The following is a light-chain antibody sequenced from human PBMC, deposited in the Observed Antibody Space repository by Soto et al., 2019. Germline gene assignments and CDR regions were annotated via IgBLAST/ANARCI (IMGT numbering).Light chain of an antibody. Sequence: QSVLTQPPSVSGAPGQRVTISCTGSRSNIGAGYDVHWYQQFPGTAPKLLIYGNTNRPSGVPDRFSGTKSGTSASLAITGLQVEDEADYYCQSYDSSLVVFGGGTQLTVL. CDR1: RSNIGAGYD. CDR3: QSYDSSLVV. V-gene: IGLV1-40*01. J-gene: IGLJ2*01. CDR2: GNT.